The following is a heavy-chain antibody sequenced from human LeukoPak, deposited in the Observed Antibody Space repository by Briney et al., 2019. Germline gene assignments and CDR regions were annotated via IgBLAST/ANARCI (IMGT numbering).Heavy chain of an antibody. CDR3: ARARLAAAKWYDAFDI. D-gene: IGHD6-13*01. CDR2: ISYDGSNK. J-gene: IGHJ3*02. Sequence: GGSLRLSCAASGFTFSSYAMHWVRQAPGKGLEWVAVISYDGSNKYYADSVKGRFTISRDNSKNTLYLQMNSLRAEDMAVYYCARARLAAAKWYDAFDIWGQGTMVTVSS. CDR1: GFTFSSYA. V-gene: IGHV3-30-3*01.